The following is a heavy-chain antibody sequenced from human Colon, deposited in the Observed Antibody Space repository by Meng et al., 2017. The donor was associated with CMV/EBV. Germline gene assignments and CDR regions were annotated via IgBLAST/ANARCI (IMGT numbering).Heavy chain of an antibody. CDR3: AQDGEWELHRPYGMAV. CDR2: IAYDGSNE. CDR1: VNVRSYS. V-gene: IGHV3-30*18. J-gene: IGHJ6*02. D-gene: IGHD1-26*01. Sequence: VNVRSYSMHWVSQAPGKGLEWVAVIAYDGSNEYYAESVKGRFTISRDNFKNTLSLQMISLRPEDTAVYYCAQDGEWELHRPYGMAVWGQGTTVTVSS.